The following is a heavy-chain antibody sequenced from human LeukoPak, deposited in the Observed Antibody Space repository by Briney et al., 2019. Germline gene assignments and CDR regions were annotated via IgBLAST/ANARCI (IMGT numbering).Heavy chain of an antibody. J-gene: IGHJ4*02. CDR2: ISGSRGST. D-gene: IGHD3-22*01. V-gene: IGHV3-23*01. CDR1: GFTFSSYA. Sequence: GGSLRLSCAASGFTFSSYAMSWVRQAPGKGLEWVSAISGSRGSTYYADSVKGRFTISRDNSKNTLYLQMNSLRAEETAVYYCAKKGYYDGSGYYMYYFDHWGQGTLVTVSS. CDR3: AKKGYYDGSGYYMYYFDH.